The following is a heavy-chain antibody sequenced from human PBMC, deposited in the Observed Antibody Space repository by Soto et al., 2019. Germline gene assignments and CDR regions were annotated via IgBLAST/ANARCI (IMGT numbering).Heavy chain of an antibody. D-gene: IGHD3-3*01. V-gene: IGHV4-34*02. CDR2: INHSGTT. Sequence: QVQLQQWGAGPLKPSETLSLTCAVRGGSFSSYQGRWIRQTPGQGLEWIGEINHSGTTTYNPSLKSRVTMSVDTSKKEFSLKLTSVTAADTAIYYCARGWRFDPWGQGPQVTVSS. J-gene: IGHJ5*02. CDR3: ARGWRFDP. CDR1: GGSFSSYQ.